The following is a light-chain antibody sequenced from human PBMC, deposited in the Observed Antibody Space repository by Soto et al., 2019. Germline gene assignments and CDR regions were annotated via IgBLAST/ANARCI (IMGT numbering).Light chain of an antibody. Sequence: QSVLTRAASVSGSPGQSITISCTGTSSDVGGYNYVSWYQQHPGKAPKLMIYDVSNRPSGVSNRFSGSKSGNTASLTISGLQAEDEADYYCSSYTSSSTRVFGGGTKVTVL. CDR1: SSDVGGYNY. V-gene: IGLV2-14*01. CDR2: DVS. CDR3: SSYTSSSTRV. J-gene: IGLJ2*01.